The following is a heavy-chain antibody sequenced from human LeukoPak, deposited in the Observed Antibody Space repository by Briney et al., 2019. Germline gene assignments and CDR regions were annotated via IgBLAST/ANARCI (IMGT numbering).Heavy chain of an antibody. CDR1: GFTFNDYG. J-gene: IGHJ4*02. V-gene: IGHV3-20*03. D-gene: IGHD3-22*01. CDR3: ARNYYDSSVASDY. Sequence: PGGSLRLSSAASGFTFNDYGMSWVRQGPGKGLEWVSGINWNGGYTAYADSVKGRFTISRDNAKNSLYLQMNSLTAGDTALYYCARNYYDSSVASDYWGQGTLVTVSS. CDR2: INWNGGYT.